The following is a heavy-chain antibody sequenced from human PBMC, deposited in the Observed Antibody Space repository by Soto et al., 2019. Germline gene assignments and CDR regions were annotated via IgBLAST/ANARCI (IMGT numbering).Heavy chain of an antibody. V-gene: IGHV3-9*01. Sequence: EVQLVESGGGLVQPGRSLRLSCAASGFTFDDYAMHWVRQAPGKGLEWASGISWNSGSIGYADSVKGRFTISRDNAKNSLYLKMNNLRAEDTALYYCAKDEANRWTAAKTDWGQGTLVTVSS. CDR3: AKDEANRWTAAKTD. D-gene: IGHD1-1*01. CDR1: GFTFDDYA. J-gene: IGHJ4*02. CDR2: ISWNSGSI.